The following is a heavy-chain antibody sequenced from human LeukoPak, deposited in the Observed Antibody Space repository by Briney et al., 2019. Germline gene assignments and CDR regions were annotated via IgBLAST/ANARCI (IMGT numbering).Heavy chain of an antibody. CDR3: AIGLYGGRFDY. J-gene: IGHJ4*02. Sequence: GGSLRLSCAASGFTFSNYAMTWVRQAPGKGLEWVSAIGGSGTNTYYADSVKSRFTISRDNSKITLYLQMNSLRAEDTAVYYCAIGLYGGRFDYWGQGTLVTVSS. D-gene: IGHD4-17*01. V-gene: IGHV3-23*01. CDR1: GFTFSNYA. CDR2: IGGSGTNT.